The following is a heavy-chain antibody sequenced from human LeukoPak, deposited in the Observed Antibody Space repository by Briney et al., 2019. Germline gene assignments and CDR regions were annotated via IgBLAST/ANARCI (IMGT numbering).Heavy chain of an antibody. D-gene: IGHD6-19*01. CDR1: GFTFSSYG. J-gene: IGHJ4*02. V-gene: IGHV3-30*02. Sequence: GGSLRLSCAASGFTFSSYGMHWVRQAPGKGLEWVAVIWYDGSNKYYADSVKGRFTISRDNSKNTLYLQMSSLRAEDTAVYYCVKDLHSSGWYGAYWGQGTLVTVSS. CDR2: IWYDGSNK. CDR3: VKDLHSSGWYGAY.